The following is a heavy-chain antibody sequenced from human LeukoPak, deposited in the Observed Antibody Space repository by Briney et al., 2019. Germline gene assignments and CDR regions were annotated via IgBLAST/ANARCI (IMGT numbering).Heavy chain of an antibody. J-gene: IGHJ5*02. Sequence: ASVKVSCKASGYTFTGYYMHWVRQAPGQGLEGMGGINPNSGDTNYAQKFQGRLNMTRDTSISTAYMELSRLTSDDTAMYYCARDRTSGYNWFAPWGQGTLVTVSS. D-gene: IGHD3-22*01. CDR2: INPNSGDT. CDR3: ARDRTSGYNWFAP. V-gene: IGHV1-2*02. CDR1: GYTFTGYY.